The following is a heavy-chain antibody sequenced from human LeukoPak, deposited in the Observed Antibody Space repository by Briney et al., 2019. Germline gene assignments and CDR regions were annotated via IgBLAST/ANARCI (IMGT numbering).Heavy chain of an antibody. CDR2: ISSSGSTI. CDR3: ANTDYYDSSGNVY. Sequence: PGGSLRLSCAASGFTFSDYYMSWIRQAPGKGLEWVSYISSSGSTIYYADSVKGRFTISRDNAKNSLYLQMNSLRAEDTAVYYCANTDYYDSSGNVYWGQGTLVTVSS. J-gene: IGHJ4*02. V-gene: IGHV3-11*01. CDR1: GFTFSDYY. D-gene: IGHD3-22*01.